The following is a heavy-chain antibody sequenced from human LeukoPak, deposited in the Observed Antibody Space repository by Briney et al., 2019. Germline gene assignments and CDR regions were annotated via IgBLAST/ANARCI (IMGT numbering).Heavy chain of an antibody. J-gene: IGHJ4*02. V-gene: IGHV1-2*06. CDR1: GYTFTGYY. CDR2: INPNSGGT. CDR3: ARDRGEDSSGWYDY. D-gene: IGHD6-19*01. Sequence: ASVKVSCKASGYTFTGYYMHWVRQAPGQGLEWMGRINPNSGGTNYAQKFQGRVTKTRDTSISTAYMELSRLRSDDTAVYYCARDRGEDSSGWYDYWGQGTLVTVSS.